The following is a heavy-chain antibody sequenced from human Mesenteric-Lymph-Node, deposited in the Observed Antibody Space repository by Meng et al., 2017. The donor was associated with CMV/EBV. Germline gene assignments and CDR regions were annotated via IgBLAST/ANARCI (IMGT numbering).Heavy chain of an antibody. CDR1: GGSISSSSYY. Sequence: SETLSLTCTVSGGSISSSSYYWGWIRQPPGKGLEWIGSIYYSGSTYYADSVKGRFTISRDNVENTLYLQMNSLRAEDTAIYYCAKSNNREYDFWSGPNYWGQGTLVTVSS. J-gene: IGHJ4*02. CDR2: IYYSGST. D-gene: IGHD3-3*01. CDR3: AKSNNREYDFWSGPNY. V-gene: IGHV4-39*07.